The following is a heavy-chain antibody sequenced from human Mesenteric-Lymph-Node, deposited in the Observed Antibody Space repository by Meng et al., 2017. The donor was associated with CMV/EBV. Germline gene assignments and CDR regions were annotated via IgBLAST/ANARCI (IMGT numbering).Heavy chain of an antibody. D-gene: IGHD6-6*01. J-gene: IGHJ6*02. CDR1: GFTFSSYS. CDR2: IYYSGST. Sequence: ESLKISCAASGFTFSSYSMNWVRQPPGKGLERIGSIYYSGSTYYNPSLKSRVTISVDTSKNQFSLKLSSVTAADTAVYYCARDEYSSSPRNYYGMDVWGQGTTVTVSS. V-gene: IGHV4-39*07. CDR3: ARDEYSSSPRNYYGMDV.